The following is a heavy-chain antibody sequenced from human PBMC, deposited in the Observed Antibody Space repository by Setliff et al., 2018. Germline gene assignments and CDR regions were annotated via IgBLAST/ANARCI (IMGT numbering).Heavy chain of an antibody. D-gene: IGHD6-19*01. CDR1: GGSFSGYY. CDR2: IYHSGST. V-gene: IGHV4-34*01. CDR3: AREQWLDPPGYYYMDV. J-gene: IGHJ6*03. Sequence: SETLSLTCAVYGGSFSGYYWSWIRQPPGKGLEWIGYIYHSGSTNYNPSLKSRVTMSIDTSKNQFSLKLNSVTAADMAVYYCAREQWLDPPGYYYMDVWAKGTTVTVSS.